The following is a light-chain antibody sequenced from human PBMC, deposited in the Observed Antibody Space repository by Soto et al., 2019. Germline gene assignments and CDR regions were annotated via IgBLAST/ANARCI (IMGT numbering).Light chain of an antibody. V-gene: IGLV2-14*01. CDR1: SSDVGAYNY. J-gene: IGLJ1*01. CDR3: SSYTSGSTPYV. CDR2: DVS. Sequence: QSVLAQPASVSGSRGQSITISCTGTSSDVGAYNYVSWYQQHPGKAPKLMIYDVSNRPSGISNRFSGSKSGNTASLTISGLQAEDEANYYCSSYTSGSTPYVFGTGTKVTVL.